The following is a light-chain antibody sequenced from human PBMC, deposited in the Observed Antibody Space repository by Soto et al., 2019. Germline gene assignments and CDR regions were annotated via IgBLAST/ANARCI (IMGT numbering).Light chain of an antibody. V-gene: IGKV1-5*03. J-gene: IGKJ1*01. Sequence: DLQITQSPSTLSGSVGDRVTITFRASQTISSWLAWYQQKPGKAPKLLIYKASTLKSGVPSRFSGSGSGTEFTLTISSLQPDDFATYYCQHYNSYSEAFGQGTKVDIK. CDR3: QHYNSYSEA. CDR1: QTISSW. CDR2: KAS.